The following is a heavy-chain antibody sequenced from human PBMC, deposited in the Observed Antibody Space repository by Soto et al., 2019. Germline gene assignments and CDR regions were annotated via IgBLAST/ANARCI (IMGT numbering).Heavy chain of an antibody. D-gene: IGHD2-2*01. V-gene: IGHV3-15*07. CDR3: TTDLSVVVPAALYYYYGMDV. CDR2: IKSKTDGGTT. CDR1: GFTFSNAW. Sequence: EVQLVESGGGLVKPGGSLRLSCAASGFTFSNAWMNWVRQAPGKGLEWVGRIKSKTDGGTTDYAAPVKGRFTISRDDSKNTLYLQMNSLKTEHTAVYYCTTDLSVVVPAALYYYYGMDVWGQGTTVTVSS. J-gene: IGHJ6*02.